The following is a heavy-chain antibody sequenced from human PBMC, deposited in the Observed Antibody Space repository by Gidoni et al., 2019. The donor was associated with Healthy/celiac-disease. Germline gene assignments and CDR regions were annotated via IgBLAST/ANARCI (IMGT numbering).Heavy chain of an antibody. CDR1: GYSFTSYW. CDR2: IYPGDSDT. J-gene: IGHJ4*02. D-gene: IGHD3-10*01. Sequence: EVQLVKSGAEATKPGESRQITCKGSGYSFTSYWIGWVRQTAGKGLEWMGIIYPGDSDTRYSPSFNGQVTSSADKSISTAYLQWGSLKASDTAMYYCARFHAVYGSVRFDYWGQGTLVTVSS. CDR3: ARFHAVYGSVRFDY. V-gene: IGHV5-51*01.